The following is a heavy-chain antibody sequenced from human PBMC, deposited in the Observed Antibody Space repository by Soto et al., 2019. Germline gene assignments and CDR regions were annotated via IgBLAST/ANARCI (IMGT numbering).Heavy chain of an antibody. D-gene: IGHD6-13*01. CDR2: SIPIFGAP. CDR1: GGSFSTYV. J-gene: IGHJ3*01. CDR3: VREMSSSWYAAFDL. V-gene: IGHV1-69*06. Sequence: QVQLIQSGAEVKKPGSSVRVSCKASGGSFSTYVITWVRQAPGQGLEWMGGSIPIFGAPKYAQKFQGRVTITADKSTDTAYMDLISLRSEDTAVYYCVREMSSSWYAAFDLWGPGTMVTVSS.